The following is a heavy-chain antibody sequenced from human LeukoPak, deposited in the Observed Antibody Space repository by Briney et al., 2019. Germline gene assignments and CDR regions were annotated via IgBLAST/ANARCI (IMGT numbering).Heavy chain of an antibody. D-gene: IGHD3-3*02. V-gene: IGHV3-23*01. CDR2: ISGSGNGT. J-gene: IGHJ4*02. CDR3: AKQGAFLGWLLMSYFDY. Sequence: GGSLRLSCTASGFTFRTYAMNWVRQAPGKGLEWLSGISGSGNGTYYADSVKGRFIISRDNSKNTVDLQMNSLRDGDTATYYCAKQGAFLGWLLMSYFDYWGQGTLVTVSS. CDR1: GFTFRTYA.